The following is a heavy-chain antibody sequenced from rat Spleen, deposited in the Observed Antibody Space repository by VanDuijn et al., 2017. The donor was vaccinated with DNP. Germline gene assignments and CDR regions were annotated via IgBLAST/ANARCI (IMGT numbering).Heavy chain of an antibody. CDR3: ARLKAPYWYFDF. V-gene: IGHV5S13*01. J-gene: IGHJ1*01. CDR2: ISSGSGSI. Sequence: EVQLVESGGDLVQPGRSLKLSCSASGFIFSDYGMAWVRQAPTKGLEWVSSISSGSGSIYYRDFVKGRFTISRDNVKNTQFLQMDSLRSEDTATYYCARLKAPYWYFDFWGPGTMVTVSS. CDR1: GFIFSDYG.